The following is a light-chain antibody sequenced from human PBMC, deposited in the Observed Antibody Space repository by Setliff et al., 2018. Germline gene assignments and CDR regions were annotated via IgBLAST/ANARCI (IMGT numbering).Light chain of an antibody. CDR1: SSDVGGYNY. CDR2: DVT. CDR3: SSYSSSNIPFV. J-gene: IGLJ1*01. V-gene: IGLV2-14*01. Sequence: QSALTQPASVSGSPGQSITISCTGTSSDVGGYNYVSWYQQHPGKAPKLMIYDVTKWPSGVSNRFSGSKSGNTASLTISGLQAEDEADYYCSSYSSSNIPFVFGTGTKVTV.